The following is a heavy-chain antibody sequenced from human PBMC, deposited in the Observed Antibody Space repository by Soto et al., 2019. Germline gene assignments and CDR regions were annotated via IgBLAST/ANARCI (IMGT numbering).Heavy chain of an antibody. CDR2: ITGSGTTT. CDR3: ARDLNWGFDH. CDR1: GFPFSSNS. Sequence: GWSLRLSCAASGFPFSSNSVNWVRQAPGKGLEWVSYITGSGTTTRYADSVKGRFTLSRDNAKNSLFLDMNSLRDEDTAVYYCARDLNWGFDHWGRGTLVTVSS. V-gene: IGHV3-48*02. J-gene: IGHJ5*02. D-gene: IGHD7-27*01.